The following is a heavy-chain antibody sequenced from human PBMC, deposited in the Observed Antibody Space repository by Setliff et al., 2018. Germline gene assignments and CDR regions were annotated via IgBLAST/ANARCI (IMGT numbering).Heavy chain of an antibody. D-gene: IGHD2-15*01. V-gene: IGHV3-48*03. Sequence: GGSLRLSCAASGFTFSSYEMNWVRQAPGKGLEWVSYISSSGSTIYYADSVKGRFTISRDNSKNTLYLQMNSLRAEDTAAYYCAKGSCSGGSCYFKAQEFDYWGQGALVTVSS. CDR3: AKGSCSGGSCYFKAQEFDY. CDR2: ISSSGSTI. J-gene: IGHJ4*02. CDR1: GFTFSSYE.